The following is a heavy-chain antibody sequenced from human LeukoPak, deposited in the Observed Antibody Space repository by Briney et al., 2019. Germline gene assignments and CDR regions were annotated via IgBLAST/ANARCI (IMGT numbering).Heavy chain of an antibody. D-gene: IGHD3-16*01. CDR3: ARGGVLKSVDY. J-gene: IGHJ4*02. V-gene: IGHV4-59*01. Sequence: SETLSLTCTVSGDSISNYYWNWIRQPPGKGLEWIGYIYDSGSTTYNPSLKSRVTISVDTSKNQFSLKLSSVTAADTAVYYCARGGVLKSVDYWGQGTLVTVSS. CDR2: IYDSGST. CDR1: GDSISNYY.